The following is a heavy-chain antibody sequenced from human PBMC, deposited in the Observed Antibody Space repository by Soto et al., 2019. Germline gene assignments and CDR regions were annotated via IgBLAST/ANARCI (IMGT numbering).Heavy chain of an antibody. CDR3: ARDRPHYYGSGKGAFDI. CDR2: IYYSGST. Sequence: QVQLQESGPGLVKPSQTLSLTCTVSGGSISSGGYYWSWIRQHPGKGLEWIGDIYYSGSTYYNPSLKSRVTISEDTSKNQFSLKLSSVTAADTAVYDCARDRPHYYGSGKGAFDIWGQGTMVTVSS. CDR1: GGSISSGGYY. D-gene: IGHD3-10*01. V-gene: IGHV4-31*03. J-gene: IGHJ3*02.